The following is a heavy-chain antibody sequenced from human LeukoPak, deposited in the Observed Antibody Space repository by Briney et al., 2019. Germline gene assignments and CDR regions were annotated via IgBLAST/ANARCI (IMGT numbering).Heavy chain of an antibody. CDR2: IKQDGSEK. J-gene: IGHJ2*01. V-gene: IGHV3-7*03. CDR3: ARGRDRAVWYFDL. Sequence: GGSLRLSCAASGFTFSRNWMGWVRQAPGKGLEWVANIKQDGSEKYYVDSVKGRFTISRDNAKNSLYLQMNSLRAEDTAVYYCARGRDRAVWYFDLWGRGTLVTVSS. D-gene: IGHD3-10*01. CDR1: GFTFSRNW.